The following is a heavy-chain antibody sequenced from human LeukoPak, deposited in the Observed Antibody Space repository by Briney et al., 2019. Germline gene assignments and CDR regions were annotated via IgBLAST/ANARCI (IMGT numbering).Heavy chain of an antibody. CDR1: GFTFSSYA. V-gene: IGHV3-23*01. CDR3: ARERQDTILHSGAFDI. Sequence: PGASLRLSCAASGFTFSSYAMSWVRQAPGKGLEWVSDINSGGDDTYYADSVKGRFTISRDNSKNTLYLQMNSLRAEDTAVYFCARERQDTILHSGAFDIWGQGTMVTVSS. CDR2: INSGGDDT. D-gene: IGHD2-21*01. J-gene: IGHJ3*02.